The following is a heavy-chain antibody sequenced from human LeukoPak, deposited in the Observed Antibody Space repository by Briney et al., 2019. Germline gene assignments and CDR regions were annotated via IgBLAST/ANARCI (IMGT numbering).Heavy chain of an antibody. CDR3: ATLGGQLVQSSFDY. CDR2: MNPNSGGT. D-gene: IGHD6-13*01. J-gene: IGHJ4*02. CDR1: GYTFTGYY. Sequence: GASVKVSCKASGYTFTGYYMHWVRQAPGQGLEWMGWMNPNSGGTNYAQKLQGRVTMTRDTSISTAYMELSRLRSDDTAVYYCATLGGQLVQSSFDYWGQGTLVTVSS. V-gene: IGHV1-2*02.